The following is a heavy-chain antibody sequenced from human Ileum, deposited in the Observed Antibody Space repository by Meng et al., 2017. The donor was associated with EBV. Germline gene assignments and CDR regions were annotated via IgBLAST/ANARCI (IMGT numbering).Heavy chain of an antibody. CDR1: GGSISVINW. J-gene: IGHJ4*02. CDR3: AKNGEKYFEY. Sequence: QVRLQESGPGLVNPSGTLSLPCAVSGGSISVINWWSWVRQSPEKGLEWIGEMSDSGITHYNPSLKSRVTISADKSNNQFSLKLTSVTSADTAVYFCAKNGEKYFEYWGQGTLVTVSS. CDR2: MSDSGIT. V-gene: IGHV4-4*02.